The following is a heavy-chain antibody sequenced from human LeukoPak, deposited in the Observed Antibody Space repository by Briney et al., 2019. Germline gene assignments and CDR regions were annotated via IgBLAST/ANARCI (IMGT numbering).Heavy chain of an antibody. Sequence: ASETLSLTCAVSGGSISSSVWWSWVRQPPGKGLEWIGEIYHSGSTNYNPSLKSRVTISVDTSKNQFSLKLSSVTAADTAVYYCARDHGYCSGGSCYLGWFDPWGQGTLVTVSS. V-gene: IGHV4-4*02. D-gene: IGHD2-15*01. CDR3: ARDHGYCSGGSCYLGWFDP. CDR1: GGSISSSVW. J-gene: IGHJ5*02. CDR2: IYHSGST.